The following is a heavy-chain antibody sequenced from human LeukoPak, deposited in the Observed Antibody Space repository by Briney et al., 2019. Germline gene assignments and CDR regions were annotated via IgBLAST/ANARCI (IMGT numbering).Heavy chain of an antibody. CDR2: FSSQSGEK. D-gene: IGHD6-13*01. CDR1: GFRFDEYA. CDR3: ARVVSAAAPYYFDY. V-gene: IGHV3-9*01. Sequence: GGSLRLSCAASGFRFDEYAMHWVRQAPGKGLEWVSGFSSQSGEKAYADSVKGRFTISRDDAKNSLYLQMNSLRAEDTAVYYCARVVSAAAPYYFDYWGQGTLVTVSS. J-gene: IGHJ4*02.